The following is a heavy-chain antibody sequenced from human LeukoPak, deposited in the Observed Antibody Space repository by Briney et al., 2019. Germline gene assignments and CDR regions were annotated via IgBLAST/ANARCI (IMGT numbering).Heavy chain of an antibody. CDR3: ARNPNYGGNAVRDY. CDR2: IYYSGST. V-gene: IGHV4-39*01. CDR1: GDSISSGSYY. Sequence: SEALSLTCTVSGDSISSGSYYWGWIRQPPGKGLEWIGSIYYSGSTYYNPSLKSRVTISVDTSKNQFSLKLSSVTAADTAVYYCARNPNYGGNAVRDYWGQGTLVTVSS. J-gene: IGHJ4*02. D-gene: IGHD4-23*01.